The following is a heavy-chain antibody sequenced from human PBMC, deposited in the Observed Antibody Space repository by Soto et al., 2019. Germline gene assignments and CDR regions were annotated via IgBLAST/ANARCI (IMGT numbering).Heavy chain of an antibody. V-gene: IGHV5-51*01. J-gene: IGHJ4*02. Sequence: PGESLKISCKGSGYNFAGYWIAWVRQMPGKGLELMGIIYPSDSDTRYRPSFQGQVTISADKSISSAYLQWSSLRASDTAMYYCARGGVSTRAFDYWGQGTPVTVSS. CDR1: GYNFAGYW. D-gene: IGHD3-3*01. CDR2: IYPSDSDT. CDR3: ARGGVSTRAFDY.